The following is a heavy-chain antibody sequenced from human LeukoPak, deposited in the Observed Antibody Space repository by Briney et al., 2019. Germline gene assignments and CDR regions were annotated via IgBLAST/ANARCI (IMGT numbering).Heavy chain of an antibody. J-gene: IGHJ5*02. CDR3: ARSRITIFGVVTGFDP. CDR1: GGSISSYY. D-gene: IGHD3-3*01. Sequence: NPSETLSLTCTVSGGSISSYYWSWIRQPPGKGLEWIGYIYYSGSTNYNPSLKSRDTISVDTSKNQFSLKLSSVTAADTAVYYCARSRITIFGVVTGFDPWGQGTLVTVSS. V-gene: IGHV4-59*01. CDR2: IYYSGST.